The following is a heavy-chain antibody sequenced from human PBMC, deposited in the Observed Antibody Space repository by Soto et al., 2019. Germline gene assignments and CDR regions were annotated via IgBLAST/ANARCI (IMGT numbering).Heavy chain of an antibody. D-gene: IGHD3-10*01. Sequence: EVQLVESGGGLVQPGGSLRLSCVASGFTYNYYWMSWVRQSPGKGLEWVARVKFDGTNIQDAESAKGRFTISRDNAENALYLHLMRLREGDTAVYYGERDSGDGSASSVNHYYDYWGQGILVIVSS. J-gene: IGHJ4*02. CDR2: VKFDGTNI. CDR1: GFTYNYYW. CDR3: ERDSGDGSASSVNHYYDY. V-gene: IGHV3-7*01.